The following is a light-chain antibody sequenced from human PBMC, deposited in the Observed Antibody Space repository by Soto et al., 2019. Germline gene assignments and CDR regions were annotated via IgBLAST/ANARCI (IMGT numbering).Light chain of an antibody. CDR2: AAS. CDR3: QQLNTYPVT. CDR1: QGISRY. Sequence: IQLTQSPSSLSASVGDSVTITCRASQGISRYLSWYQQKPGRAPKLLISAASTLQSGVPARFSGNGSGTDFTLSIISLQPEDFATYYCQQLNTYPVTFGGGTKVEIK. V-gene: IGKV1-9*01. J-gene: IGKJ4*01.